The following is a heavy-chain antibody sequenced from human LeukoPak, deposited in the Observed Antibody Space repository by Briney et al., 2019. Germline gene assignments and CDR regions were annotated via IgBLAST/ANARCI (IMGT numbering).Heavy chain of an antibody. CDR2: ISSSGSTM. J-gene: IGHJ6*02. CDR3: ARVRYYEDV. D-gene: IGHD3-3*01. Sequence: GGSLRLSCAASGFTFSSYEMNWVRQAPGKGLEWISYISSSGSTMYYADSVKGRFTISRDNAKNSLYLQMNSLRAEDTAVYYCARVRYYEDVWGQGTTVTVSS. CDR1: GFTFSSYE. V-gene: IGHV3-48*03.